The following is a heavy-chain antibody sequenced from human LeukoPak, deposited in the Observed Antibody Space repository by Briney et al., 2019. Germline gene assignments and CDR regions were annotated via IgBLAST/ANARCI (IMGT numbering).Heavy chain of an antibody. CDR2: IYSGGST. CDR3: ARETRDYYDSSGYYFFDY. J-gene: IGHJ4*02. D-gene: IGHD3-22*01. V-gene: IGHV3-66*01. CDR1: GFTVSSNY. Sequence: GGSLRLSCAASGFTVSSNYMSWVRQAPGKGLEWVSVIYSGGSTYYADSVKGRFTISRDNSKNTLYLQMNSLRAEDTAVYYCARETRDYYDSSGYYFFDYWGQGTLVTVSS.